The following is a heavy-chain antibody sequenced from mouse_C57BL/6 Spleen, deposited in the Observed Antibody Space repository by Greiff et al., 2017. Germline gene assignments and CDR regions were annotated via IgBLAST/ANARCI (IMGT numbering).Heavy chain of an antibody. V-gene: IGHV1-72*01. CDR1: GYTFTSYW. CDR3: ARSGNDYDSYWYFDV. CDR2: IDPNSGGT. J-gene: IGHJ1*03. D-gene: IGHD2-4*01. Sequence: QVQLQQPGAELVKPGASVKLSCKASGYTFTSYWMHWVKQRPGRGLEWIGRIDPNSGGTTYNEKFKNKATLTVDKPSSTAYRQLSNLTSEDSAVYYCARSGNDYDSYWYFDVWGTGTTVTVSS.